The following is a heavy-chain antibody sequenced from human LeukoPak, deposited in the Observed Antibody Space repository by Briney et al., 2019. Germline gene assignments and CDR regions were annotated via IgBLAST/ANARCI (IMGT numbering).Heavy chain of an antibody. D-gene: IGHD3-9*01. CDR1: GFTFSSYS. Sequence: GGSLRLSCAASGFTFSSYSMNWVRQAPGKGLEWVSSISSSSSYIYYADSVKGRFTISRDNAKNSLYLQMNSLRAEDTAVYYCARMGKVDYDILTGYFPKLNNWFDPWGQGTLVTVSS. CDR3: ARMGKVDYDILTGYFPKLNNWFDP. J-gene: IGHJ5*02. CDR2: ISSSSSYI. V-gene: IGHV3-21*01.